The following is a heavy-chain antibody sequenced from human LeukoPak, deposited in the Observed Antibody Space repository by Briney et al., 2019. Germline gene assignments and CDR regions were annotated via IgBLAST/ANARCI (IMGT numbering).Heavy chain of an antibody. Sequence: GGSLRLSCAASGFTFSSYSMNWVRQAPGKGLEWVSYLSSSSSTIYYADSVKGRFTISRDNAKNSLYLQMNSLRDEDTAVYYCARGVGDGPSPFGYYYYGMDVWGQGTTVTVSS. J-gene: IGHJ6*02. V-gene: IGHV3-48*02. CDR3: ARGVGDGPSPFGYYYYGMDV. CDR2: LSSSSSTI. CDR1: GFTFSSYS. D-gene: IGHD3-10*01.